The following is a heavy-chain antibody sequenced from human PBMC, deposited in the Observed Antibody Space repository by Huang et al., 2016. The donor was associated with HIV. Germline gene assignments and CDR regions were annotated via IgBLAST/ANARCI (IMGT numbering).Heavy chain of an antibody. Sequence: QVQLVESGGGVVKPGRSLRLSCAASGFIFSNYGMHWVRQAPGKGLEWVALIAYDGSNKYYTDAVKGRFSISRDNSKNTLYLQMNSLRAEDTAVYYCALKGDSRGWEYFRHWGQGTLVTVSS. D-gene: IGHD6-19*01. J-gene: IGHJ1*01. V-gene: IGHV3-30*03. CDR3: ALKGDSRGWEYFRH. CDR2: IAYDGSNK. CDR1: GFIFSNYG.